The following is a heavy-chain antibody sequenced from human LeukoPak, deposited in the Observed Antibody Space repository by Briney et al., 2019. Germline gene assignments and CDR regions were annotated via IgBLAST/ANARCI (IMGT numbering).Heavy chain of an antibody. CDR2: INPSGGST. CDR3: ARAVYDADYFDY. CDR1: GYTFTSYG. J-gene: IGHJ4*02. Sequence: WASVKVSCKASGYTFTSYGISWVRQAPGQGLEWMGIINPSGGSTSYAQKFQGRVTMTRDMSTSTVYMELSSLRSEDTAVYYCARAVYDADYFDYWGQGTLVTVSS. D-gene: IGHD2-8*01. V-gene: IGHV1-46*01.